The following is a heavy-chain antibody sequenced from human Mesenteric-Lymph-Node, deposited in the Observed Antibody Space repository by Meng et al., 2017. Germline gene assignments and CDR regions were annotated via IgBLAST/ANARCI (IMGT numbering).Heavy chain of an antibody. CDR2: ISGSGGST. Sequence: GGSLRLSYAASGFTFSSYAMSWVRQAPGKGLEWVSAISGSGGSTYYADSVKGRFTISRDNSKNTLYLQMNSLRAEDTAVYYCAKTLDDYGDYGHYYYYGMDVWGQGTTVTVSS. D-gene: IGHD4-17*01. CDR3: AKTLDDYGDYGHYYYYGMDV. V-gene: IGHV3-23*01. J-gene: IGHJ6*02. CDR1: GFTFSSYA.